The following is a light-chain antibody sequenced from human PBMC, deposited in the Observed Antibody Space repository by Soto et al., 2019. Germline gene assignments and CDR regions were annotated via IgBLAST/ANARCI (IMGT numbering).Light chain of an antibody. J-gene: IGKJ5*01. V-gene: IGKV1-9*01. Sequence: DIQLTQSPSFLSPSVGDRFTIISGPSQALSSVLAWYQQKPGKAPKLLIYAASTLQSGVPSRFSGSGSGTEFTLTISSLQPEDFATYYCQQLNSYPITFGQGTRLEIK. CDR2: AAS. CDR1: QALSSV. CDR3: QQLNSYPIT.